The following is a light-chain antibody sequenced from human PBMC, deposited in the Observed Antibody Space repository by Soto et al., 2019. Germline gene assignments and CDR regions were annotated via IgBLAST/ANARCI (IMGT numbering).Light chain of an antibody. Sequence: QSALTQPASVSGSPGQSITISCTGTSRDVGSYNLVSWYQKHPGKAPILIIYEGSKRPSGVSDRFSGSKSGNTASLTISGLQAEDESDYYCCSYAGSNTWVFGGGTKLTVL. CDR1: SRDVGSYNL. CDR2: EGS. J-gene: IGLJ3*02. CDR3: CSYAGSNTWV. V-gene: IGLV2-23*01.